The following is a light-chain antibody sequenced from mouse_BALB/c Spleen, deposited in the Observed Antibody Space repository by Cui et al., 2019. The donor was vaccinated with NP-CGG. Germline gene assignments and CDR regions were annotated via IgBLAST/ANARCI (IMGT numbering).Light chain of an antibody. V-gene: IGLV1*01. J-gene: IGLJ1*01. CDR1: TGAVTTSNY. CDR3: ALWYSNHWV. CDR2: GTN. Sequence: VLTHESPLTTSPGETVTLTCRSSTGAVTTSNYANWVQEKPDHLFTGLIGGTNNRTPGVPARFSGSLIGDKAALTITGAQTEDEAIYFCALWYSNHWVFGGGTKLTVL.